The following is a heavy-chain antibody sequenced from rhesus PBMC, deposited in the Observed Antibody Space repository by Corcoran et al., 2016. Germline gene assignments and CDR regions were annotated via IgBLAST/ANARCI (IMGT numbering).Heavy chain of an antibody. J-gene: IGHJ4*01. V-gene: IGHV3S16*01. CDR3: TRDKGIAAAGTIDY. CDR2: ISSASIYI. Sequence: EVQLVESGGGLVQPGGSLRLSCAASGFTFSDYYMSWVRQAPGKGLVWVSSISSASIYIYYADSVKGRFTISRDNAKNSLSLQMNSLKTEDTAVYYCTRDKGIAAAGTIDYWGQGVLVTVSS. CDR1: GFTFSDYY. D-gene: IGHD6-25*01.